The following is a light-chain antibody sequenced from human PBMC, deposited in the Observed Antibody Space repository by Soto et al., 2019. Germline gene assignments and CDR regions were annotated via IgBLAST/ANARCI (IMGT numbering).Light chain of an antibody. Sequence: QSALTQPASVSGSPGQSITISCTGSISDIGTYNLVSWFQQHPGKAPKLIIYEGSKRPSGVSNRFSGSKSGNTASLTISGLQAEDEADYHCCSYESTNTLVLGGGTKVTVL. CDR2: EGS. V-gene: IGLV2-23*01. J-gene: IGLJ2*01. CDR1: ISDIGTYNL. CDR3: CSYESTNTLV.